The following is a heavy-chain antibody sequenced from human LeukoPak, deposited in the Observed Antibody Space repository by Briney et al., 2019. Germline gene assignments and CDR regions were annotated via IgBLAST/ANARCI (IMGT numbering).Heavy chain of an antibody. D-gene: IGHD2-2*01. Sequence: GGSLRLSCAASGFTFSDYYMSWIRQAPGKGLEWVSYISSSGSTIYYADSVKGRFTISRDNAKNSLYLQMNSLRAEDTAVYYCARVVVVVPAAISRYYMDVWGKGTTVTVSS. J-gene: IGHJ6*03. CDR1: GFTFSDYY. V-gene: IGHV3-11*01. CDR3: ARVVVVVPAAISRYYMDV. CDR2: ISSSGSTI.